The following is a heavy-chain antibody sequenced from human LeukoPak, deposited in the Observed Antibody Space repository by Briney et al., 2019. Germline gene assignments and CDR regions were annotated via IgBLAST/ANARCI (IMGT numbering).Heavy chain of an antibody. CDR3: ARVNMVRGVIITTDAFDI. CDR1: GYTFTSYG. V-gene: IGHV1-18*01. J-gene: IGHJ3*02. Sequence: ASVKVSCKASGYTFTSYGISCVRQAPRQGLEGMGWINAYNGNTNYAQKLQSRVTMTTDTSTSTVYMELRSLRSDDTAVYYCARVNMVRGVIITTDAFDIWGQGTMVTVSS. D-gene: IGHD3-10*01. CDR2: INAYNGNT.